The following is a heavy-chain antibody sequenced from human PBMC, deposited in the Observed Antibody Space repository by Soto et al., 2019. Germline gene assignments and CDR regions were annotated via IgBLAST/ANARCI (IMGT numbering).Heavy chain of an antibody. CDR1: GFTFSSYA. CDR2: LSGSGSST. CDR3: AKAPLRPSSNTFDY. J-gene: IGHJ4*02. Sequence: EVQLLESGGGLVQPGGSLRLSCAASGFTFSSYAMSWVRQAPGKGLEWVSALSGSGSSTYYADSVKGRFTISRDNSKNTVYLQMNSLRAEDTAVYYCAKAPLRPSSNTFDYWGQGTLVTVSS. D-gene: IGHD2-2*01. V-gene: IGHV3-23*01.